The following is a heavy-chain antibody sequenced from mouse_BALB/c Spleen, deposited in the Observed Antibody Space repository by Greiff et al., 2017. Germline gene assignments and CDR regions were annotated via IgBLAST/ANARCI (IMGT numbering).Heavy chain of an antibody. V-gene: IGHV1-14*01. CDR3: AKSNCGNYGDY. CDR1: GFTFTSYV. J-gene: IGHJ4*01. Sequence: VQLQQSGPELVKPGASVKMSCKASGFTFTSYVMHWVKQKPGQGLEWIGYINPYNDGSKYNEKFKGKATLTSDKSSSTAYMELSSLTSEASAVCDCAKSNCGNYGDYWGQGTTVTVSS. D-gene: IGHD2-1*01. CDR2: INPYNDGS.